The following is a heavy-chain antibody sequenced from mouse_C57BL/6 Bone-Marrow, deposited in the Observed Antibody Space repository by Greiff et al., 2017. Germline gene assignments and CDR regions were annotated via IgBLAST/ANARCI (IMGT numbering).Heavy chain of an antibody. CDR3: ARDGDPWFAY. V-gene: IGHV1-50*01. J-gene: IGHJ3*01. CDR2: IDPSDSYT. D-gene: IGHD3-3*01. Sequence: QVQLQQPGAELVKPGASVKLSCKASGYTFTSYWMQWVKQRPGQGLEWIGEIDPSDSYTNYNQKFKGKATLTVDQSSSTAYMQLSSLTSEDSAVYYCARDGDPWFAYWGQGTLVTVSA. CDR1: GYTFTSYW.